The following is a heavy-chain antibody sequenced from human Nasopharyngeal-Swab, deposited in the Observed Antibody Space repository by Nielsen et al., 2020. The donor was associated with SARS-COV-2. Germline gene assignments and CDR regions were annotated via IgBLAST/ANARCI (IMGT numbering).Heavy chain of an antibody. CDR3: ASGNYDILTGYYEEPYYVDY. J-gene: IGHJ4*02. D-gene: IGHD3-9*01. CDR2: IIPIFGTA. Sequence: SVKVSCKASGGTFSSYAISWVRQAPGQGLEWMGGIIPIFGTANYAQKFQGRVTITADESTSTAYMELSSLRSEDTAVYYCASGNYDILTGYYEEPYYVDYWGQGTLVTVSS. CDR1: GGTFSSYA. V-gene: IGHV1-69*13.